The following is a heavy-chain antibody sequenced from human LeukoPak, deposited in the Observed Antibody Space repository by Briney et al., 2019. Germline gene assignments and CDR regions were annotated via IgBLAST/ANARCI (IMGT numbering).Heavy chain of an antibody. V-gene: IGHV4-38-2*02. J-gene: IGHJ4*02. CDR3: AGSSGWFRGYFDY. CDR2: IYHSGST. Sequence: GSLRLSCTVSGYSISSGYYWGWIRQPPGKGLEWIGSIYHSGSTYYNPSLKSRVTISVDTSKNQFSLKLSSVTAADTAVYYCAGSSGWFRGYFDYWGQGTLVTVSS. D-gene: IGHD6-19*01. CDR1: GYSISSGYY.